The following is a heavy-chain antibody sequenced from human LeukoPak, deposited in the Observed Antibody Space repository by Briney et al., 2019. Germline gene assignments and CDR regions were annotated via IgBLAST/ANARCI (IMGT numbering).Heavy chain of an antibody. CDR2: IKSKTDGGTT. D-gene: IGHD4-17*01. CDR3: SSRIMTTVTTWDY. CDR1: GFTFSNAW. V-gene: IGHV3-15*01. Sequence: GGSLRLSCAASGFTFSNAWMTWVRQAPGKGLEWVGRIKSKTDGGTTDYAAPVKGRFTISRDDSKNTPYLQMNSLKVEDTAVYYCSSRIMTTVTTWDYWGQGTLVTVSS. J-gene: IGHJ4*02.